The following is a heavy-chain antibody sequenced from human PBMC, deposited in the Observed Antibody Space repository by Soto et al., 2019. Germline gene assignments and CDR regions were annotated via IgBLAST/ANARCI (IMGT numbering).Heavy chain of an antibody. CDR3: ARDQRYISGWYTY. CDR2: ISSSGSYT. V-gene: IGHV3-11*05. J-gene: IGHJ4*02. CDR1: GFSFSDYY. D-gene: IGHD6-19*01. Sequence: QVQLVESGGGLVKPGGSLRLSCAASGFSFSDYYMSWIRQAPGKGLEWVSYISSSGSYTNYADSVEGRFTISRDNAENSLYLQMNSLRAEDTAVYYCARDQRYISGWYTYWGQGTLVTVSS.